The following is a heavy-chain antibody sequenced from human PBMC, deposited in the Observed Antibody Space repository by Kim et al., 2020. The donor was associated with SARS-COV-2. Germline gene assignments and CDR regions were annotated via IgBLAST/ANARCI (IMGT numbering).Heavy chain of an antibody. D-gene: IGHD3-16*01. CDR3: ARAVLGSNGWGGDYYYYGMDV. V-gene: IGHV3-21*01. CDR1: GFTFSSYS. Sequence: GGSLRLSCAASGFTFSSYSMNWVRQAPGKGLEWVSSISSSSSYIYYADSVKGRFTISRDNAKNSLFLQMNSLRAEDTAVYYCARAVLGSNGWGGDYYYYGMDVWGQGTTVTVSS. J-gene: IGHJ6*02. CDR2: ISSSSSYI.